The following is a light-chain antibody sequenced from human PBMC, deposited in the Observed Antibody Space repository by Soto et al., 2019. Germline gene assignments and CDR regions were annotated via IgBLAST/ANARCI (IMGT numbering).Light chain of an antibody. CDR3: QQYNNWPALT. CDR1: QSVSSN. Sequence: EIVMTQSPATLSVSPGERATLSCRASQSVSSNLAWYQQKPGQAPRLLIYGASTRATGIPDRFSGSGSGTEFTLTISSLPSEDFAFYYCQQYNNWPALTFGGGTKVEIK. CDR2: GAS. V-gene: IGKV3-15*01. J-gene: IGKJ4*01.